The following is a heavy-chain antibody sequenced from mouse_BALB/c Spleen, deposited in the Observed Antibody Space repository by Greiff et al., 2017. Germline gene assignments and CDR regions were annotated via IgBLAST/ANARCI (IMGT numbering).Heavy chain of an antibody. D-gene: IGHD1-1*01. CDR1: GYTFTSYW. V-gene: IGHV1-87*01. Sequence: VQLQQSGAELARPGASVKLSCKASGYTFTSYWMQWVKQRPGQGLEWIGAIYPGDGDTRYTQKFKGKATLTADKSSSTAYMQLSSLASEDSAVYYCARNYGSSWGYFDVWGAGTTVTVSS. J-gene: IGHJ1*01. CDR3: ARNYGSSWGYFDV. CDR2: IYPGDGDT.